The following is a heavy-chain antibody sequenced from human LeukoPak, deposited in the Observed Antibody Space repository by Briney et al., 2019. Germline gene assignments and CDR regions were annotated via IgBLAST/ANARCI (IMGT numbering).Heavy chain of an antibody. Sequence: GGSLRLSCAASGFTFSSYAMSWVRQAPGKGLEWVSAISASGGTTYYADSVRGRFTISRDNSRNTLYLQINSLRAEDTALYYCARESVLRYFGYYYYMDVWGKGTTVTVSS. CDR3: ARESVLRYFGYYYYMDV. V-gene: IGHV3-23*01. J-gene: IGHJ6*03. CDR2: ISASGGTT. D-gene: IGHD3-9*01. CDR1: GFTFSSYA.